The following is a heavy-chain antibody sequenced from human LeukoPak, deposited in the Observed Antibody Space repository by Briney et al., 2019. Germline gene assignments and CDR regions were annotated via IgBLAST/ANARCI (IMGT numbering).Heavy chain of an antibody. Sequence: GGSLRLSCAASGFTFSSYAMHWVRQAPGKGLEWVAVISYDGSNKYYADSVEGRFTISRDNSKNTLYLQMNSLRAEDTAVYYCARTTYYDYVWGSYPNDAFDIWGQGTMVTVSS. CDR2: ISYDGSNK. CDR1: GFTFSSYA. CDR3: ARTTYYDYVWGSYPNDAFDI. D-gene: IGHD3-16*02. J-gene: IGHJ3*02. V-gene: IGHV3-30-3*01.